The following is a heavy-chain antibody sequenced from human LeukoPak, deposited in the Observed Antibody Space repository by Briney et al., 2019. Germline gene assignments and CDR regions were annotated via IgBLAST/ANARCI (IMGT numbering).Heavy chain of an antibody. Sequence: ASVKVSSKASGYTFTNYYIHWVRQAPGQGLECMGIINPSGGSTSYAQKFQGRVTMTRDMSTSTVYMELSSLRSEDTAVYYRARDPDPGSGYDLHYFDYWGQGTLVTVSS. CDR1: GYTFTNYY. J-gene: IGHJ4*02. CDR3: ARDPDPGSGYDLHYFDY. CDR2: INPSGGST. V-gene: IGHV1-46*01. D-gene: IGHD5-12*01.